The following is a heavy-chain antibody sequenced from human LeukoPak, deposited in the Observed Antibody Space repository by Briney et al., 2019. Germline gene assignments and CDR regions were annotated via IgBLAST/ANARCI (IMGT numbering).Heavy chain of an antibody. D-gene: IGHD3-16*01. CDR2: IYTSGST. Sequence: PETLSLTCAVPGGSLSSYYWSWIRQPPGKGLEWIGRIYTSGSTKYNPSLKSRVTMSVDTSKNQFSLKLSTVTAADTAVYYCATDRDMITFGGVLGYWGQGTLVTVSS. J-gene: IGHJ4*02. CDR1: GGSLSSYY. V-gene: IGHV4-4*07. CDR3: ATDRDMITFGGVLGY.